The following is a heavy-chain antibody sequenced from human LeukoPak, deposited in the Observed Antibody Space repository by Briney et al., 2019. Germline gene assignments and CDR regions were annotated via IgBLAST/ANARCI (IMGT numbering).Heavy chain of an antibody. CDR3: AKTGVLVGATSGY. Sequence: GGSLGLSCAASGFTFSSYAMSWVRQAPGKGLEWVSAISGSGGSTYYADSVKGRFTISRDNSKNTLYLQMNSLRAEDTAVYYCAKTGVLVGATSGYWGQGTLVTVSS. CDR2: ISGSGGST. CDR1: GFTFSSYA. V-gene: IGHV3-23*01. D-gene: IGHD1-26*01. J-gene: IGHJ4*02.